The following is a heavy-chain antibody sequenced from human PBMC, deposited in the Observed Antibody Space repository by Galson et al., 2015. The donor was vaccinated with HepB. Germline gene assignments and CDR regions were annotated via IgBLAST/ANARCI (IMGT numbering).Heavy chain of an antibody. V-gene: IGHV3-23*01. CDR2: INGGGTST. Sequence: SLRLSCAASGFSFTNYAMTWVRQAPGKGLEWVSSINGGGTSTYYADSVKGRFTISRDNSKNTLYLQMNSLRAEDTAVYYCAKGYHYAGEYYFDYWGQVTLVTVSS. J-gene: IGHJ4*02. CDR3: AKGYHYAGEYYFDY. D-gene: IGHD5-12*01. CDR1: GFSFTNYA.